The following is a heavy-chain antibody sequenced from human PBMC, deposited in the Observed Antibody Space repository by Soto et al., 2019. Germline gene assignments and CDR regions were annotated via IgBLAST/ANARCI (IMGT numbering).Heavy chain of an antibody. Sequence: GDSQQISGEGSGYNFSSYRRRWVLQIPGKGLEWMGRIDPSDSYTNYSPSFQGHVTISADKSISTAYLQWSSLEASDTAMYYCARHRGSSLYYYYYGMDVWGQGTTVTVS. CDR3: ARHRGSSLYYYYYGMDV. V-gene: IGHV5-10-1*01. D-gene: IGHD6-13*01. CDR1: GYNFSSYR. CDR2: IDPSDSYT. J-gene: IGHJ6*02.